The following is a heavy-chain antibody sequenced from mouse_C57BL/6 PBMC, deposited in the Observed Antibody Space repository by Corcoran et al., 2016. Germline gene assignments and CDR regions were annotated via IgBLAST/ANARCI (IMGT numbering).Heavy chain of an antibody. CDR2: INPNNGGT. D-gene: IGHD4-1*01. J-gene: IGHJ2*01. V-gene: IGHV1-26*01. CDR1: GYTFTDYY. CDR3: AREGTGNFDY. Sequence: EVQLQQSGPELVKPGASVKISCKASGYTFTDYYMNWVKQSHGKSLEWIGDINPNNGGTSYNQKFKGKATLTVDKSSSTAYMELRSLTSEDSAVYYCAREGTGNFDYWGQGTTLTVSS.